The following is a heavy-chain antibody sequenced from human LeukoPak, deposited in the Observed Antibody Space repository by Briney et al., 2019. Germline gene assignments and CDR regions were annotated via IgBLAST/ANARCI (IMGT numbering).Heavy chain of an antibody. J-gene: IGHJ4*02. CDR2: IRSKANSYAT. CDR1: GFTFSGSA. V-gene: IGHV3-73*01. Sequence: PGGSLKLSCAASGFTFSGSAMHWVRQASGKGLEWVGRIRSKANSYATAHAASVKGRFTISRDDSKNTAYLQMNSLKTEDTAVYYCTYTYYYGSGSRGTADYWGQGTLVTVSS. D-gene: IGHD3-10*01. CDR3: TYTYYYGSGSRGTADY.